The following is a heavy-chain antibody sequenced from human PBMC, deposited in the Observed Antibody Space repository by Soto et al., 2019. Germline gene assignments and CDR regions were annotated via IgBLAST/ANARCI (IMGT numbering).Heavy chain of an antibody. D-gene: IGHD6-13*01. CDR3: ARTSGIGAASTRYYGVDV. CDR2: IYHSGKN. V-gene: IGHV4-38-2*01. Sequence: PSETLSLTCAVSGYSISSGHYWGWIRQPPGKGLEWIGSIYHSGKNYSNPSLKSRVTILVDTSKNQFSLNLTSVTAADTAVYYCARTSGIGAASTRYYGVDVWGQGTTVTVSS. CDR1: GYSISSGHY. J-gene: IGHJ6*02.